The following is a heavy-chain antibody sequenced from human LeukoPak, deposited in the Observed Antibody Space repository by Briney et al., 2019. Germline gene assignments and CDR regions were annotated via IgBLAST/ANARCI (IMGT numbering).Heavy chain of an antibody. CDR1: GGTFSSYA. V-gene: IGHV1-69*13. D-gene: IGHD3-3*01. J-gene: IGHJ4*02. Sequence: RASVKVSCKASGGTFSSYAISWVRQAPGQGLEWMGGIIPIFGTANYAQKFQGRVTITADESTSTAYMELSSLRSEDTAVYYCARVGGYDFWSGYPFYFDYWGQGTLVTVSS. CDR2: IIPIFGTA. CDR3: ARVGGYDFWSGYPFYFDY.